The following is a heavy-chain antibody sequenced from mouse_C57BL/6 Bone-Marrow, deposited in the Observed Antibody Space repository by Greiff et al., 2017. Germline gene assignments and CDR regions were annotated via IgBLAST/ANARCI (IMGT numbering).Heavy chain of an antibody. CDR2: ISDGGSYT. CDR3: ARENYGRGLAY. J-gene: IGHJ3*01. V-gene: IGHV5-4*01. Sequence: EVKLVESGGGLVKPGGSLKLSCAASGFTFSSYAMSWVRQTPEKRLEWVATISDGGSYTYYPDNVKGRFTISRDNAKNNLYLQLSHLKSEDTAMYYCARENYGRGLAYGGQGTLVTVSA. D-gene: IGHD1-1*01. CDR1: GFTFSSYA.